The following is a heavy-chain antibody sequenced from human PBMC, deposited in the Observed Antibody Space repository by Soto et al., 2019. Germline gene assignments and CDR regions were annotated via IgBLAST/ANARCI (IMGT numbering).Heavy chain of an antibody. Sequence: PGGSLRLSCAASGFTVSSNYMSWVRQAPGKGLEWVSVIYSGGSTYYADSVKGRFTISRDNSKNTLYLQMNSLRAEDTAVYYCANTLTKNGYCTNGVCYIYYYGMDVWGQGTTVTVSS. J-gene: IGHJ6*02. D-gene: IGHD2-8*01. CDR2: IYSGGST. CDR3: ANTLTKNGYCTNGVCYIYYYGMDV. V-gene: IGHV3-66*01. CDR1: GFTVSSNY.